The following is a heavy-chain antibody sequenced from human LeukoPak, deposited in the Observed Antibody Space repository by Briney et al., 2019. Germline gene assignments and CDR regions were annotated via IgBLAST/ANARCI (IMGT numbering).Heavy chain of an antibody. V-gene: IGHV3-30*02. CDR1: GFTFSSYG. CDR3: AKDSRNYDFWSGQDY. Sequence: PGGSLRLSCAASGFTFSSYGMHWVRQAPGKGLEWVAFIRYDGSNKYYADSVKGRFTISRDNSKNTLYLQMNSLRAEDTAVYYCAKDSRNYDFWSGQDYWGQGTLVTVSS. J-gene: IGHJ4*02. CDR2: IRYDGSNK. D-gene: IGHD3-3*01.